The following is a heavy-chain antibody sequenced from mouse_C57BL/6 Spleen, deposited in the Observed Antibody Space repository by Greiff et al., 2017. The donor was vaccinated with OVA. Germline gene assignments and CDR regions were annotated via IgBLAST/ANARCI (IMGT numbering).Heavy chain of an antibody. D-gene: IGHD2-5*01. V-gene: IGHV1-69*01. CDR1: GYTFTSYW. Sequence: QVQLKQPGAELVMPGASVKLSCKASGYTFTSYWMHWVKQRPGQGLEWIGEIDPSDSYTNYNQKFKGKSTLTVDKSSSTAYMQLSSLTSEDSAVYYCARSGSNYDYFDYWGQGTTLTVSS. CDR3: ARSGSNYDYFDY. J-gene: IGHJ2*01. CDR2: IDPSDSYT.